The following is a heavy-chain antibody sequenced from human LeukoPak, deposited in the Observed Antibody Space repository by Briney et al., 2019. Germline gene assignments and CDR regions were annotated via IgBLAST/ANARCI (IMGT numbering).Heavy chain of an antibody. CDR3: ARASHDYVWGSYPNDAFDI. CDR2: IYTSGST. J-gene: IGHJ3*02. Sequence: SETLSLTCTVSGGSISSYYWSWIRQPAGKGLEWIGRIYTSGSTNYDPSLKSRATMSVDTSKNQFSLKLSSVTAADTAVYYCARASHDYVWGSYPNDAFDIWGQGTMVTVSS. CDR1: GGSISSYY. V-gene: IGHV4-4*07. D-gene: IGHD3-16*02.